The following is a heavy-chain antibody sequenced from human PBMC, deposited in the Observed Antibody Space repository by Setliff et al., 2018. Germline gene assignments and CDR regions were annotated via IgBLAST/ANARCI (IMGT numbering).Heavy chain of an antibody. Sequence: PGGSLRLSCAASGFIFSSYAMNWVRQGPGKGLEWVSVISGSGGSTYYADSVKGRFTISRDNSKNTLYLQMNSLRAEDTAVDYCAKAPAPYAATPLNWFDPWGQGTLVTVSS. V-gene: IGHV3-23*01. CDR3: AKAPAPYAATPLNWFDP. J-gene: IGHJ5*02. D-gene: IGHD2-2*01. CDR2: ISGSGGST. CDR1: GFIFSSYA.